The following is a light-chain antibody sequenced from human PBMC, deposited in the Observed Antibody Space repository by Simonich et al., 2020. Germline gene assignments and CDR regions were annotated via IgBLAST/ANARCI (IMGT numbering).Light chain of an antibody. CDR2: DVS. CDR3: SSYTSSSHVV. V-gene: IGLV2-14*03. Sequence: QSALTQPASVSGSPGQSITISCTGTSSDVGGYNYVSCYQQHPGKAPKLMIYDVSNRTSGVSNRFSGSKSGNTASLTISGLQAEDEADYYCSSYTSSSHVVFGGGTKLTVL. J-gene: IGLJ2*01. CDR1: SSDVGGYNY.